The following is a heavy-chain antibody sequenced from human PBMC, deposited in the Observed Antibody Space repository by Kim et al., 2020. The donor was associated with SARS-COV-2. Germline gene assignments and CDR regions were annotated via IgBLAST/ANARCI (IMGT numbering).Heavy chain of an antibody. Sequence: YSDSVKGRFTISRDNSKNTLYLQMNSLRAEATAVYYCARDYYGSGSQIDYWGQGTLVTVSS. J-gene: IGHJ4*02. CDR3: ARDYYGSGSQIDY. V-gene: IGHV3-30*01. D-gene: IGHD3-10*01.